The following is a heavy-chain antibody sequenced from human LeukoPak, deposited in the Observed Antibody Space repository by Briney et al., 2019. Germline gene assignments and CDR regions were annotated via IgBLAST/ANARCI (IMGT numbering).Heavy chain of an antibody. CDR3: TRDDYGETFDY. V-gene: IGHV3-30*03. D-gene: IGHD4/OR15-4a*01. J-gene: IGHJ4*02. Sequence: GRSLRLSCAASGFTFSSYGMHWVRQAPGKGLEWVAVISYDGSNKYYADSVKGRFTISRDNSKNTLYVQMNSLRAEDTAVYYCTRDDYGETFDYWGQGTLVTVSS. CDR1: GFTFSSYG. CDR2: ISYDGSNK.